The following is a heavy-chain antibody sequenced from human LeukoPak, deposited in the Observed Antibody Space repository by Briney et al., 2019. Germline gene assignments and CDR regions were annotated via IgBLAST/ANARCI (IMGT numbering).Heavy chain of an antibody. CDR3: ARDHGKAVAGTVYYYYYYGMDV. D-gene: IGHD6-19*01. CDR1: GGSINSPGYY. V-gene: IGHV4-31*03. CDR2: IYYSGST. J-gene: IGHJ6*02. Sequence: PSQTLSLTCTVSGGSINSPGYYWTWIRQHPGKGLEWIGYIYYSGSTYYNPSLKSRVTISVDTSKNQFSLKLSSVTAADTAVYYCARDHGKAVAGTVYYYYYYGMDVWGQGTTVTVSS.